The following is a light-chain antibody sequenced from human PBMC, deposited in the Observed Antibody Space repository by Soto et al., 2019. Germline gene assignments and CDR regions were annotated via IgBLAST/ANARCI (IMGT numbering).Light chain of an antibody. J-gene: IGKJ4*01. Sequence: DAVMTQSPLSLPVTLGQPASISCRSSQSLVYSDGNTYMNWLQQRPGQSPTRLIYKVPNRDSGVPDRFRGSGSGTDFTLKVSRVEAEDFGGYYWMDGTHWPPTFGGGTKVEIK. CDR2: KVP. CDR3: MDGTHWPPT. CDR1: QSLVYSDGNTY. V-gene: IGKV2-30*01.